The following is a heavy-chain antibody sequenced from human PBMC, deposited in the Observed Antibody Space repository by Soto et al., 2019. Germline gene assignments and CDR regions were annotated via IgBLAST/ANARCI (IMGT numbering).Heavy chain of an antibody. D-gene: IGHD3-10*01. CDR2: TRNKANRYTT. Sequence: EVQLVESGGGLVQPGGSLRLSCAASGFTFSDHYMDWVRQAPGKGLEWVGRTRNKANRYTTEYAASVIGRRTISRDDSKNSMYLQLNSLKSEDTAVYFCARTFYASGSYFLDYWGQGTLVTVSS. CDR3: ARTFYASGSYFLDY. J-gene: IGHJ4*02. CDR1: GFTFSDHY. V-gene: IGHV3-72*01.